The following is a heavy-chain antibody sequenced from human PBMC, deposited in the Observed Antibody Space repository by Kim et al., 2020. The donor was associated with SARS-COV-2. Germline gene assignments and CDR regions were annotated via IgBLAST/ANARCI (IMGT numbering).Heavy chain of an antibody. CDR3: SRYALLTGCMTDP. CDR1: GVSISSYY. V-gene: IGHV4-59*13. Sequence: SETLSLTCTVSGVSISSYYWSWIRKPPGKGLEWIGYIYYSGSTNYNPSLKSRVTISVDTSNNQFSLKLISVTAADTTVYYCSRYALLTGCMTDPWG. J-gene: IGHJ5*02. D-gene: IGHD2-8*01. CDR2: IYYSGST.